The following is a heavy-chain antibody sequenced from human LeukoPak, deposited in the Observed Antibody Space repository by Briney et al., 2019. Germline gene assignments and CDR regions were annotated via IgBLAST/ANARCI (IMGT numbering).Heavy chain of an antibody. V-gene: IGHV4-34*01. CDR3: SRGTDAYKCGNS. Sequence: SETLSLTCAVYGGSFSGYYWTWIRQPPGKGLEWIGEIHYSGRINYNPSLKSRVTISADTSNNHCSLQMNSVTAADTAVYYCSRGTDAYKCGNSWGQGTLVTVSS. CDR1: GGSFSGYY. CDR2: IHYSGRI. D-gene: IGHD5-24*01. J-gene: IGHJ4*02.